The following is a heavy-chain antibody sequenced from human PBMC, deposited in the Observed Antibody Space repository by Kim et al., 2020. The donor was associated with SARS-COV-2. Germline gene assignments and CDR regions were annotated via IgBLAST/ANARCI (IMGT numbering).Heavy chain of an antibody. V-gene: IGHV3-66*02. D-gene: IGHD6-13*01. CDR1: GFTVSSNY. Sequence: GGSLRLSCAASGFTVSSNYMSWVRQAPGKGLEWVSVIYSGGSTYYADSVKGRFTISRDNSKNTLHLQMNSLRAEDTAVYYCARDPTCESSSCRGGEGDYWGQGTLVTVSS. CDR2: IYSGGST. J-gene: IGHJ4*02. CDR3: ARDPTCESSSCRGGEGDY.